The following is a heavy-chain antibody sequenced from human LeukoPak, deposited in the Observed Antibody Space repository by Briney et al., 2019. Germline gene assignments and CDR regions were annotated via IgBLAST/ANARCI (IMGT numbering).Heavy chain of an antibody. CDR1: GGSISSGGYY. D-gene: IGHD3-10*01. CDR3: ALTGYYYGSGSYYNFY. CDR2: IYYSGST. Sequence: SETLSLTCTVSGGSISSGGYYWSWIRQHPGKGLEWIGYIYYSGSTYFNPSLKSRVIISVDTSKNQFSLKLSSVTAADTALYYCALTGYYYGSGSYYNFYWGQGTLVTVSS. J-gene: IGHJ4*02. V-gene: IGHV4-31*03.